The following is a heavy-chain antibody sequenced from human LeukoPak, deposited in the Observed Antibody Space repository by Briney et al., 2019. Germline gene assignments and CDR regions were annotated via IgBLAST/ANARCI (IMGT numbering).Heavy chain of an antibody. D-gene: IGHD1-26*01. CDR2: IYYSGST. CDR1: GGSISSYY. V-gene: IGHV4-59*01. CDR3: ARDQGSYDFDY. Sequence: SETLSLTCTVSGGSISSYYWSWIRQPPGKGLEWIGYIYYSGSTNYNPSLKSRVTISVDTSKNQFSLKLSPVTAADTAVYYCARDQGSYDFDYWGQGTLVTVSS. J-gene: IGHJ4*02.